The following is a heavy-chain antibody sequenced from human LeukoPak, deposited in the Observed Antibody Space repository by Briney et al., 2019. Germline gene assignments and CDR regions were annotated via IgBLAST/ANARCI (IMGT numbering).Heavy chain of an antibody. D-gene: IGHD1-26*01. CDR1: GYTFTSYG. Sequence: VKVSCKASGYTFTSYGISWVRQAPGQGLEWMGWISAYNGNTNYAQKFQGRVTMTEDTSTDAAYMELSSLRSEDTAVYYCATDWELRYWGQGTLVTVSS. CDR3: ATDWELRY. CDR2: ISAYNGNT. J-gene: IGHJ4*02. V-gene: IGHV1-18*01.